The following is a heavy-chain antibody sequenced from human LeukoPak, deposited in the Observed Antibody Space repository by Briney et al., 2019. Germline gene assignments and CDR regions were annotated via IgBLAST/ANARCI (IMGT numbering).Heavy chain of an antibody. CDR1: GGSISRSNW. Sequence: PSETLSLTCAVSGGSISRSNWWSWVRQPPGKGLEWIGEIYHSGSTNYNPSLKSRVNISVGKSKNQFSLKLSSVTAADTAVYYCARHESTNWYYYDSSGYPDYWGQGTLVTVSS. CDR3: ARHESTNWYYYDSSGYPDY. V-gene: IGHV4-4*02. J-gene: IGHJ4*02. CDR2: IYHSGST. D-gene: IGHD3-22*01.